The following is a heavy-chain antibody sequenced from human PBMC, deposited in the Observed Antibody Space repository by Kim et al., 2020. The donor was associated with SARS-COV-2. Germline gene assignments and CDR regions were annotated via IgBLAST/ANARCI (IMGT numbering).Heavy chain of an antibody. CDR2: INPNSGGT. Sequence: ASVKVSCKASGYTFTGYYMHWVRQAPGQGLEWMGWINPNSGGTNYAQKFQGRVTMTRDTSISTAYMELSRLRSDDTAMYYCAGGPDYDILTGRKHYYYGMDVWGQGTTVTVSS. CDR1: GYTFTGYY. D-gene: IGHD3-9*01. CDR3: AGGPDYDILTGRKHYYYGMDV. J-gene: IGHJ6*02. V-gene: IGHV1-2*02.